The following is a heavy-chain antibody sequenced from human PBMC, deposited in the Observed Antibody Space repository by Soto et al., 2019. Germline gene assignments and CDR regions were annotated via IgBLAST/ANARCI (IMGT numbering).Heavy chain of an antibody. Sequence: ASETLSLTXTVSGGSISSGGYYWSWIRQHPGKGLEWIGYIYYSGTTYYNPSLKSRVAISVDTSKDQFSLNLSSVTAADPAVYYCARSDGYNFDYWGQGTLVTVSS. CDR2: IYYSGTT. J-gene: IGHJ4*02. D-gene: IGHD5-12*01. CDR1: GGSISSGGYY. CDR3: ARSDGYNFDY. V-gene: IGHV4-31*03.